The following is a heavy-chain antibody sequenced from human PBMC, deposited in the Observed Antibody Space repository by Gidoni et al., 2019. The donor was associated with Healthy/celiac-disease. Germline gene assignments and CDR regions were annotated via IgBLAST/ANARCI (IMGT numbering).Heavy chain of an antibody. V-gene: IGHV3-49*04. CDR3: QGVSGWYYFDY. J-gene: IGHJ4*02. D-gene: IGHD6-19*01. CDR1: GFTFGDYA. CDR2: IRSKAYGGTT. Sequence: EVPLVESGGGLVQPGRSLRLSCTGSGFTFGDYAMSWVRQAPGKGLEWVGFIRSKAYGGTTEYAASVKGRFTISRDDSKSIAYLQMNSLKTEDTAVYYCQGVSGWYYFDYWGQGTLVTVSS.